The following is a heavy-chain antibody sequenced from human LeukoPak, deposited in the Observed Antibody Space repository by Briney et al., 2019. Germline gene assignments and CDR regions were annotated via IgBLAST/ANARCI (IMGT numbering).Heavy chain of an antibody. CDR3: ARTVDILTGYYTRFDY. Sequence: GESLKISCKGSGYSFTSYWIGWVRQMPGKGLERMGIIYPGDSDTRYSPSFQGQVTISADKSISTAYLQWSSLKASDTAMYYCARTVDILTGYYTRFDYWGQGTLVTVSS. CDR2: IYPGDSDT. V-gene: IGHV5-51*01. D-gene: IGHD3-9*01. CDR1: GYSFTSYW. J-gene: IGHJ4*02.